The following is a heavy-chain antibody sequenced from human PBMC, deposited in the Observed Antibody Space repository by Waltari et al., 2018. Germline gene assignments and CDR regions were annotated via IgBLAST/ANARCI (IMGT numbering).Heavy chain of an antibody. Sequence: QVQLVQSVAEVKKPGASAKVSCKATGYTFTSYDLNWVRQATGQGLEWMGWMNPNSGNTGYAQKFQGRVTITRNTSISTAYMELSSLRSEDTAVYYCARRTYDSSGYYFDAFDIWGQGTMVTVSS. D-gene: IGHD3-22*01. V-gene: IGHV1-8*03. CDR3: ARRTYDSSGYYFDAFDI. J-gene: IGHJ3*02. CDR2: MNPNSGNT. CDR1: GYTFTSYD.